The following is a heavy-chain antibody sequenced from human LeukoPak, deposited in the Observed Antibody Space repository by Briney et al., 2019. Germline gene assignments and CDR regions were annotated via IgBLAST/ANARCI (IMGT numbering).Heavy chain of an antibody. J-gene: IGHJ5*02. Sequence: GGSLRLSCAASGFTLRSYSMNWLRQAPGKGLEWVSSISSSSSYIYYADSVKGRFTISRDNAKNSLYLQMNSLRAEDTAVYYCARASYYYDSSGYSPRGQGTLVTVSS. V-gene: IGHV3-21*01. D-gene: IGHD3-22*01. CDR3: ARASYYYDSSGYSP. CDR1: GFTLRSYS. CDR2: ISSSSSYI.